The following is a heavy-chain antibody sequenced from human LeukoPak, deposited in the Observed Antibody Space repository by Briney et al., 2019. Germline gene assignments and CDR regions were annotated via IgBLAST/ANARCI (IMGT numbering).Heavy chain of an antibody. CDR1: GFSLNTHGVC. CDR3: ARTTCGGDRHWFDP. Sequence: ESGPALVKPTQTLTLTCTFSGFSLNTHGVCVTWIRQPPGKALEWLARIDWDDDEYYSTSLKTRLTISKDTSKNQVVLIVTNMDPADTATYYCARTTCGGDRHWFDPWGQGTLVIVSS. J-gene: IGHJ5*02. V-gene: IGHV2-70*11. CDR2: IDWDDDE. D-gene: IGHD2-21*02.